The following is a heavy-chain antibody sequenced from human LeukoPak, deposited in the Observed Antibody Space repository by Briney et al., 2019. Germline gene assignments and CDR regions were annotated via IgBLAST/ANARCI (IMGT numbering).Heavy chain of an antibody. V-gene: IGHV3-23*01. CDR3: ARDGPRQLVRVVDF. J-gene: IGHJ4*02. CDR2: ISGSGGST. D-gene: IGHD6-6*01. Sequence: GGSLRLSCAASGFTFSSYAMSWVRQAPGKGLEWVSAISGSGGSTYYADSVKGRFTISRDNSKNTLYLQMTSLRPEDTAVYYCARDGPRQLVRVVDFWGQGTLVTVSA. CDR1: GFTFSSYA.